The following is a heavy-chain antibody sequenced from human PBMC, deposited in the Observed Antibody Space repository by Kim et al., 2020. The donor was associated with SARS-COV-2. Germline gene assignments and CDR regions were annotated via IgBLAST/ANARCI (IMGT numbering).Heavy chain of an antibody. CDR2: T. D-gene: IGHD4-17*01. J-gene: IGHJ4*02. Sequence: TYCADSVKGRFTISRDNSKNTLYLQMNSLRAEDTAVYYCAKAMPYGDLDYWGQGTLVTVSS. V-gene: IGHV3-23*01. CDR3: AKAMPYGDLDY.